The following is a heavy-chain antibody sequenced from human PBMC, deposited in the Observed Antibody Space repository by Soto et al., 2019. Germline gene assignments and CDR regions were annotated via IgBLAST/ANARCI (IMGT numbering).Heavy chain of an antibody. V-gene: IGHV3-64D*06. CDR2: VRGNGDPP. J-gene: IGHJ4*02. D-gene: IGHD5-12*01. CDR3: VKSRGGNNFDFFD. CDR1: GFTCSSYA. Sequence: GALRLTCVASGFTCSSYAMHWVRQAPGKGLEYVSGVRGNGDPPFYADSVKGRFTISRDNSKNTLYLQMSSLSADDTAVYYCVKSRGGNNFDFFDWGQGALVTVSS.